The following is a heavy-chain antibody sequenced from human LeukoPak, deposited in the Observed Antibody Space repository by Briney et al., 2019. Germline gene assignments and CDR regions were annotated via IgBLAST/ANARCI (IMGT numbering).Heavy chain of an antibody. CDR2: IIPILGIA. J-gene: IGHJ4*02. CDR3: ARETGSGDFWSANYFDY. D-gene: IGHD3-3*01. CDR1: GGTFSSYA. Sequence: SVKVSCKASGGTFSSYAISWVRQAPGQGLEWMGRIIPILGIANYAQKFQGRVTITADKSTSTAYMELSSLRSEDTAVYYCARETGSGDFWSANYFDYWGQGTLVTVSS. V-gene: IGHV1-69*04.